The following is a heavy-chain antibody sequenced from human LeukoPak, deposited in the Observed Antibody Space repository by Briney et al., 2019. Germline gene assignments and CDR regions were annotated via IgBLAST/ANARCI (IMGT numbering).Heavy chain of an antibody. CDR3: ARDLIAAAGKDYYYYYGMDV. D-gene: IGHD6-13*01. CDR2: IYYSGST. J-gene: IGHJ6*02. Sequence: SQTLSLTCTVSGGSISSGGYYWSRIRQHPGKGLEWIGYIYYSGSTYYNPSLKSRVTISVDTSKNQFSLKLSSVTAADTAVYYCARDLIAAAGKDYYYYYGMDVWAKGPRSPSP. V-gene: IGHV4-31*03. CDR1: GGSISSGGYY.